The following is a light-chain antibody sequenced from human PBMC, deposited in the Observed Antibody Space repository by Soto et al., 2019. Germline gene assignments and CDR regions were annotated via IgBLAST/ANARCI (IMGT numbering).Light chain of an antibody. V-gene: IGLV7-43*01. CDR2: STG. J-gene: IGLJ3*02. CDR1: TGAVTSSFY. CDR3: LLYYGGARV. Sequence: QTVVTQEPSLTVSPGGTVTLTCTSSTGAVTSSFYPNWFQQKPGQAPRALIGSTGNKYSWTPARFSGSLLGGKAALTLSGVQPEDEADYYCLLYYGGARVFGGGTKVTVL.